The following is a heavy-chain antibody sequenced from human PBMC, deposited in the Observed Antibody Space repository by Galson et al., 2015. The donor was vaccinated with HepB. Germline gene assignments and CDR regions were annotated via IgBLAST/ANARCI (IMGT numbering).Heavy chain of an antibody. D-gene: IGHD5-12*01. CDR2: MTGRSNYA. V-gene: IGHV3-11*06. CDR1: GFTFSDYY. J-gene: IGHJ3*01. CDR3: ARGYDDNDAFDV. Sequence: SLRLSCAASGFTFSDYYMAWIRQAPGKGLEWISYMTGRSNYANYAGSVKGRFTISRDNAKNSLYLQMNSLRFDDTAVYYCARGYDDNDAFDVWGQGTMVTVSS.